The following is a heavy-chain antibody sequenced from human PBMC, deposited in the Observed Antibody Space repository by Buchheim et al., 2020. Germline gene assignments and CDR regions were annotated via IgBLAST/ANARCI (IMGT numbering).Heavy chain of an antibody. CDR3: AKGYDRAARYSDY. J-gene: IGHJ4*02. D-gene: IGHD6-6*01. CDR1: GFTFSSYG. CDR2: ISYDGSNK. Sequence: QVQLVESGGGVVQPGRSLRLSCAASGFTFSSYGMHWVRQAPGKGLEWVAVISYDGSNKYYADSVKGRFTISRDNSKNTLYLQMNSLRAEDTAVYYCAKGYDRAARYSDYWGQGTL. V-gene: IGHV3-30*18.